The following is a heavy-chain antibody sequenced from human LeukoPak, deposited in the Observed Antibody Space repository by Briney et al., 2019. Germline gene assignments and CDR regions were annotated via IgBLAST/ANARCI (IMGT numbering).Heavy chain of an antibody. CDR1: GGSISSDY. Sequence: PSETLSLTCTVSGGSISSDYWSWIRQPPGKGLEWIGYIYYSGSTNYNPSLKSRVTISVDTSKNQFSLKLSSVTAAETAVYYCARVLLRGPYNWFDPWGQGTLVTVSS. CDR2: IYYSGST. CDR3: ARVLLRGPYNWFDP. J-gene: IGHJ5*02. V-gene: IGHV4-59*01. D-gene: IGHD3-10*01.